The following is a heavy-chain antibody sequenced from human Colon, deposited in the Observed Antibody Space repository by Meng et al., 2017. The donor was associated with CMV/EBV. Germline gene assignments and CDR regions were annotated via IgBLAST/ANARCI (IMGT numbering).Heavy chain of an antibody. Sequence: GGSLRLSCAASGFTFSAYTMSWVRQAPGKGPEWVSAIRGSGDKTSYADSVTGRFSISRDNSKNTLFLQMNGLRAEDTAIYYCAPVGGWGTGTPTTLITWGQGTLVTVPQ. V-gene: IGHV3-23*01. CDR1: GFTFSAYT. J-gene: IGHJ5*02. D-gene: IGHD4-17*01. CDR3: APVGGWGTGTPTTLIT. CDR2: IRGSGDKT.